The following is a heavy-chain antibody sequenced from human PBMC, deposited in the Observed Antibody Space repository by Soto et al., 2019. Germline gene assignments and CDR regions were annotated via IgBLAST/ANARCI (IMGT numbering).Heavy chain of an antibody. CDR1: GDSVSGGDSY. CDR3: VRGGNPYHYATSGPVTFDK. D-gene: IGHD3-22*01. J-gene: IGHJ4*02. V-gene: IGHV4-30-4*01. Sequence: QVQLQESGPGLVKPSQTLSLTCTVSGDSVSGGDSYWSWIRQPPGKALEWIGYTSFSGYTSYTPSLKSRVTISVDMSKSQFSLRLTSVTAADTAIYYCVRGGNPYHYATSGPVTFDKWGQGTLVSVSS. CDR2: TSFSGYT.